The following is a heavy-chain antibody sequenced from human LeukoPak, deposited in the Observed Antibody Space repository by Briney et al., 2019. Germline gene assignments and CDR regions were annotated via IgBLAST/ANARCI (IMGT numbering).Heavy chain of an antibody. Sequence: GGSLRLSCAASGLTFSSYAMSWVRQAPGKGLEWVSAISGSGGSTYYADSVKGRFTISRDNSKNMLYLQMNSLRAEDTAVYYCAKAPAYCSSTSCQFYYYYGMDVWGQGTTVTVSS. CDR2: ISGSGGST. CDR1: GLTFSSYA. CDR3: AKAPAYCSSTSCQFYYYYGMDV. J-gene: IGHJ6*02. V-gene: IGHV3-23*01. D-gene: IGHD2-2*01.